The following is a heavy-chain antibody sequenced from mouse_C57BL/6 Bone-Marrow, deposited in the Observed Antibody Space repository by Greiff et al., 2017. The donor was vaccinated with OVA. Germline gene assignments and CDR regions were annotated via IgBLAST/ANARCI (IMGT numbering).Heavy chain of an antibody. Sequence: VQLVESGPELVKPGASVKISCKASGYTFTDYYINWVKQRPGQGLEWIGWIFPGSGSTYYNEKFKGKATLTVDKSSSTAYMLLSSLTSEDSAVYFCARDYGSSYRGGYWGQGTTLTVSS. CDR1: GYTFTDYY. D-gene: IGHD1-1*01. J-gene: IGHJ2*01. V-gene: IGHV1-75*01. CDR3: ARDYGSSYRGGY. CDR2: IFPGSGST.